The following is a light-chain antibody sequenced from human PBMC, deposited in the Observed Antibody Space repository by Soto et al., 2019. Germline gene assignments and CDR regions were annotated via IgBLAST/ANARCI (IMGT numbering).Light chain of an antibody. J-gene: IGKJ1*01. CDR1: QNINAW. CDR2: DAS. CDR3: QQYNRYSRT. Sequence: PSSPSVSVGDRVTITFRPSQNINAWLAWYQQRPGQAPKLLIYDASTVQSGVPSRFSGSGSGTEFTLTISSRQPADFATYYCQQYNRYSRTFGQGTKVDIK. V-gene: IGKV1-5*01.